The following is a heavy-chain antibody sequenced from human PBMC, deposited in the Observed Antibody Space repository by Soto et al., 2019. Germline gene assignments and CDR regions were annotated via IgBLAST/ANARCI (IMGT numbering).Heavy chain of an antibody. CDR2: IFYSGST. Sequence: SETLSLTCAVSGGSLSSSSSRSWVRQPPGKTLEWLGEIFYSGSTKYNPSLNSRVTISADQSKNDFSLRLSSVTAAYTAVFYFVHHGGLTSYHDYWGPGTLVAVSS. CDR1: GGSLSSSSS. D-gene: IGHD2-2*01. J-gene: IGHJ4*01. CDR3: VHHGGLTSYHDY. V-gene: IGHV4-4*02.